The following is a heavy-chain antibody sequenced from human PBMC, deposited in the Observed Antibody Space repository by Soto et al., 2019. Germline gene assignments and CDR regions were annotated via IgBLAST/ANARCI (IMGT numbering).Heavy chain of an antibody. Sequence: AASVKVSCKASGYTFTSYGISWVRQAPGQGLERMGWISAYNGNTNYAQKLQGRVTMATDTSTSTAYMELRSLRSDDTAVYYCARDNPPYYDFWSGYYPYYYYGMDVWGQGTTVTVSS. D-gene: IGHD3-3*01. V-gene: IGHV1-18*01. J-gene: IGHJ6*02. CDR2: ISAYNGNT. CDR3: ARDNPPYYDFWSGYYPYYYYGMDV. CDR1: GYTFTSYG.